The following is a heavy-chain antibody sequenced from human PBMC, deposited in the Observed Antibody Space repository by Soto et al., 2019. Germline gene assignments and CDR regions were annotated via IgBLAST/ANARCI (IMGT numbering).Heavy chain of an antibody. Sequence: GGSLRLSCAASGFTFSSYSMNWVRQAPGKGLEWVSYISSSSSTIYYADSVKGRFTISRDNAKNSLYLQMYSLRDEDTAVYYCARDGTIAARAVYGMDVWGQGTTVTVSS. J-gene: IGHJ6*02. CDR3: ARDGTIAARAVYGMDV. D-gene: IGHD6-6*01. CDR2: ISSSSSTI. V-gene: IGHV3-48*02. CDR1: GFTFSSYS.